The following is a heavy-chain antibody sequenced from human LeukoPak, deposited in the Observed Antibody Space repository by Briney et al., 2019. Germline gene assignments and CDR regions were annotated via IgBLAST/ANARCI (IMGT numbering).Heavy chain of an antibody. CDR1: GYTFTVYF. CDR2: INPNREGT. D-gene: IGHD6-13*01. V-gene: IGHV1-2*02. Sequence: ASVRDSCMPSGYTFTVYFTHWVRPAPEEGVWWMGWINPNREGTNYTQKLRGGDTMTRETTSSTACMDMSRLRSDKTAVYNSVRGWSSCTDYWGQGTLVTVSS. J-gene: IGHJ4*02. CDR3: VRGWSSCTDY.